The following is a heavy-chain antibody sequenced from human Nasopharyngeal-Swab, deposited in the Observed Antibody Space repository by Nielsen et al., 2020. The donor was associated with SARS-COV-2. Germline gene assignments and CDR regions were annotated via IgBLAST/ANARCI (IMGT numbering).Heavy chain of an antibody. V-gene: IGHV1-2*06. Sequence: ASVTVSSNTSGYTFTGNYMHWVRQPTGQGLEWMGRINPNSGGTNYAQKFQGRVTMTRDTSISTAYMELSRLRSDDTAVYYCSRDPTLTGYSNYYYYGMDVWGQGTTVTVSS. D-gene: IGHD3-9*01. CDR2: INPNSGGT. J-gene: IGHJ6*02. CDR3: SRDPTLTGYSNYYYYGMDV. CDR1: GYTFTGNY.